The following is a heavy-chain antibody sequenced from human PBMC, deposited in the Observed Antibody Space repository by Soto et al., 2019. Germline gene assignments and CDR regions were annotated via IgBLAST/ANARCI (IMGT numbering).Heavy chain of an antibody. CDR1: GGSFSGYY. J-gene: IGHJ4*02. D-gene: IGHD3-10*01. CDR3: ARGGSMVRGVEEYYFDY. V-gene: IGHV4-34*01. CDR2: INHSGST. Sequence: SETLSLTCAVYGGSFSGYYWSLIRQPPGKGLEWIGEINHSGSTNYNPSLKSRVTISVDTSKNQFSLKLSSVTAADTAVYYCARGGSMVRGVEEYYFDYWGQGTLVTVSS.